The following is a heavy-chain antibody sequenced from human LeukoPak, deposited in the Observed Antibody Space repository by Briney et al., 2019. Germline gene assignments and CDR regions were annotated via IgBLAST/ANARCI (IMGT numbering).Heavy chain of an antibody. CDR2: INGATGNT. D-gene: IGHD2/OR15-2a*01. V-gene: IGHV1-3*01. Sequence: ASVKLSCKASGYTFTSHALHWVRQAPGEGLEWMAWINGATGNTVYSQKFQARVTITRDTSASTAYMELSSLRSEDTAVYYCARSIIIVPNTSYYYYYMDVWGQGTTVTVSS. CDR3: ARSIIIVPNTSYYYYYMDV. J-gene: IGHJ6*02. CDR1: GYTFTSHA.